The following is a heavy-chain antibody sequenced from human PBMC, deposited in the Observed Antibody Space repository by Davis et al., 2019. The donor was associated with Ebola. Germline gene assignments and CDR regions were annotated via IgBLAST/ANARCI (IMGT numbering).Heavy chain of an antibody. CDR3: ARGEWDLDYGDYVPKVWFDP. J-gene: IGHJ5*02. V-gene: IGHV4-59*01. CDR2: IYYSGST. Sequence: PSETLSLTCTVSGGSISSYYWSWIRQPPEKGLEWIGYIYYSGSTNYNPSLKSRVTISVDTSKNQFSLKLSSVTAADTAVYYCARGEWDLDYGDYVPKVWFDPWGQGTLVTVSS. D-gene: IGHD4-17*01. CDR1: GGSISSYY.